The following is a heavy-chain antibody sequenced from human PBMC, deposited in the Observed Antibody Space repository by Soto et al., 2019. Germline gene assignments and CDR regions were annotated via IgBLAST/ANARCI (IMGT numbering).Heavy chain of an antibody. J-gene: IGHJ3*02. Sequence: SETLSLTCTVSGCPISSSSYYWGWIRQPPGQGMEWIGSIYYSGSTYYNPSLKSRVTISVDTSKNQFSLKLSSVTAADTAVYYCASLPRGRWDIVVVVAATHDAFDIWGQGTMVT. CDR1: GCPISSSSYY. CDR2: IYYSGST. CDR3: ASLPRGRWDIVVVVAATHDAFDI. D-gene: IGHD2-15*01. V-gene: IGHV4-39*01.